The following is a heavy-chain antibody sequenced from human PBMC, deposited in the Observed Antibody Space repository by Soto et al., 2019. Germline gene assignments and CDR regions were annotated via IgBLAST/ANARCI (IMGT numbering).Heavy chain of an antibody. D-gene: IGHD3-22*01. J-gene: IGHJ4*02. CDR1: GFTFSRYG. CDR2: ISFDGSKK. CDR3: AKGPDSRGYYHFDY. Sequence: QVQLVESEGGVVQPGRSLRLSCAASGFTFSRYGMHWVRQAPGKGLEWVAVISFDGSKKYYGDSVKGRFTISRDNSKNTLYLQMNSLRAEDTAVYYCAKGPDSRGYYHFDYWGQGTLVTVSS. V-gene: IGHV3-30*18.